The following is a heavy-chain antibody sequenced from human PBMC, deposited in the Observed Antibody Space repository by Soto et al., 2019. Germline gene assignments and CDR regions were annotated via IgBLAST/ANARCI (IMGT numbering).Heavy chain of an antibody. D-gene: IGHD4-17*01. CDR3: ATCFDHGHTKQTDH. V-gene: IGHV3-23*01. J-gene: IGHJ1*01. CDR1: RFDFSTHA. Sequence: GSLSLSCAASRFDFSTHALTWFRQCPGKGLEWLSSITNTGITTHYADSVKGRFTISRENSRNTLHLQLNNLRVDDTAVYYCATCFDHGHTKQTDHWGQATLV. CDR2: ITNTGITT.